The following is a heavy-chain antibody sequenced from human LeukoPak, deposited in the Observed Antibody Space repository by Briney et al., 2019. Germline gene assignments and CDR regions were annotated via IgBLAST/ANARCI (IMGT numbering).Heavy chain of an antibody. Sequence: SETLSLTCTVSGGSISSSSYYWVWIRQPPGKGLEWIGSIYHSGSTYYNPSLKSRVTISVDTSKNQFSLKLSSVTAAVTAVYYCARDQEDTGFDYWGQGTLVTVSS. V-gene: IGHV4-39*07. J-gene: IGHJ4*02. CDR2: IYHSGST. CDR3: ARDQEDTGFDY. CDR1: GGSISSSSYY.